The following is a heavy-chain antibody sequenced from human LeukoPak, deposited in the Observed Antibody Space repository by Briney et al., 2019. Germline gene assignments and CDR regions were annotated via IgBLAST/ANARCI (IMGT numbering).Heavy chain of an antibody. CDR1: GFTFSNDW. CDR2: ISGDGTTI. J-gene: IGHJ4*02. V-gene: IGHV3-74*01. CDR3: AGTWSFDY. D-gene: IGHD2-15*01. Sequence: GGSLRLSCAVSGFTFSNDWMHWLRQAPGKGLVWVSRISGDGTTINYADSVKGRFTISRDNAKKTLYLQMDSLRAEDTAVYYCAGTWSFDYWGQGTLVTVSS.